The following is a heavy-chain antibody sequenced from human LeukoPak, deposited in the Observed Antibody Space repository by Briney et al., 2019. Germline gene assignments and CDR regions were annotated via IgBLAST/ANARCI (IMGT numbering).Heavy chain of an antibody. CDR1: GFTFSSYS. V-gene: IGHV3-21*01. CDR3: ARASMVRGVINNAYYYYGMDV. J-gene: IGHJ6*02. CDR2: ISSSSSYI. D-gene: IGHD3-10*01. Sequence: GGSLRLSCAASGFTFSSYSMNWVRQAPGKGLEWVSSISSSSSYIYYADSVKGRFTISRDNAKNSLYLQMNSLRVEDTAVYYCARASMVRGVINNAYYYYGMDVWGQGTTVTVSS.